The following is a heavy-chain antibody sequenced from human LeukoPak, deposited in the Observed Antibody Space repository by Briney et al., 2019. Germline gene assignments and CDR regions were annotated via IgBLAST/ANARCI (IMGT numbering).Heavy chain of an antibody. CDR1: GGSISSYY. J-gene: IGHJ6*03. CDR3: ERRGGSGVSSEYYYYYYYMDV. V-gene: IGHV4-34*01. CDR2: INHSGST. D-gene: IGHD2-15*01. Sequence: SEIMSLTCTVSGGSISSYYWSWIRQPPGKGLEWIGEINHSGSTNYNPSLKSRVTISVDTSKNQFSLKLSSVTAADTAVYYCERRGGSGVSSEYYYYYYYMDVWGKGTTVTVSS.